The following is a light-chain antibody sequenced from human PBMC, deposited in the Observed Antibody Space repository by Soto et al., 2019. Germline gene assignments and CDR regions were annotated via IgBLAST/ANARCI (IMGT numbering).Light chain of an antibody. J-gene: IGKJ1*01. CDR2: GAS. V-gene: IGKV3-20*01. CDR1: QSVSSN. CDR3: QQYVTSRRT. Sequence: EIVLTQSPATLSLSPGERATLSCRASQSVSSNLAWYQQKPGQPPRLLIYGASSRAAGIPDRFSGSGSGTDFTLTINRLEPEDFAVYYCQQYVTSRRTFGPGTKVDIK.